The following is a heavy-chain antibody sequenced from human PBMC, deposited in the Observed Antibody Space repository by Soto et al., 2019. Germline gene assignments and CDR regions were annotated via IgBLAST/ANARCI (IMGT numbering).Heavy chain of an antibody. J-gene: IGHJ6*02. D-gene: IGHD6-13*01. CDR1: GFTFSSYA. CDR2: ISGSGGST. V-gene: IGHV3-23*01. CDR3: AKDMNSSSWYPGIRHYYYGMDV. Sequence: EVQLLESGGGLVQPGGSLRLSCAASGFTFSSYAMSWVRQAPGKGLEWVSAISGSGGSTYYADSVKGRFTISRDNSKNTLYLKMNSLRAEDTAVYYCAKDMNSSSWYPGIRHYYYGMDVWGQGTTVTVSS.